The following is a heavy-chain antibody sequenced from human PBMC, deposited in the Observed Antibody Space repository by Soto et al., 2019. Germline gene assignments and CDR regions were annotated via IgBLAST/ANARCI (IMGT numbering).Heavy chain of an antibody. Sequence: EVQLVESGGGLVQPGGSLRLSCAASGVTFSSYWMSWVRQAPGKGLEWVANIKQDGSEKYYVDSVKGRFTISRDNAKNSLYLHMNSVRAEDTAVYYCARVPPSYDFSSGYPYYYFYYMDVWGKGTTVTVSS. V-gene: IGHV3-7*01. D-gene: IGHD3-3*01. CDR3: ARVPPSYDFSSGYPYYYFYYMDV. CDR1: GVTFSSYW. CDR2: IKQDGSEK. J-gene: IGHJ6*03.